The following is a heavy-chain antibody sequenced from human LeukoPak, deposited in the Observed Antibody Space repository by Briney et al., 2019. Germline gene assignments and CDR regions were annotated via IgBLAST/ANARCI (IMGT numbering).Heavy chain of an antibody. V-gene: IGHV3-66*01. Sequence: GGSLRLSCAASGFTVSSNYMSWVRQAPGKGLEWVSVIYSGGSTYYADSVKGRFTISRDNSKNTLYLQMNSLRAEDTAVYYCARDGVRNYGNYVDYWGQGTLVTVSS. D-gene: IGHD1-14*01. CDR1: GFTVSSNY. CDR3: ARDGVRNYGNYVDY. CDR2: IYSGGST. J-gene: IGHJ4*02.